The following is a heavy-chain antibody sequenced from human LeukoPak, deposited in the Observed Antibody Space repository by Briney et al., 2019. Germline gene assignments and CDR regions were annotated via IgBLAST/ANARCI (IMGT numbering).Heavy chain of an antibody. Sequence: ASVKVSCKASGYTFTSYGISWVRQAPGQGLEWMGWISAYNGNTNYAQKLQGRVTMTTDTSTSTAYMELRSLRSDDTVVYYCARGSITMVRGGGYYYMDVWGKGTTVTISS. J-gene: IGHJ6*03. CDR2: ISAYNGNT. CDR3: ARGSITMVRGGGYYYMDV. CDR1: GYTFTSYG. D-gene: IGHD3-10*01. V-gene: IGHV1-18*01.